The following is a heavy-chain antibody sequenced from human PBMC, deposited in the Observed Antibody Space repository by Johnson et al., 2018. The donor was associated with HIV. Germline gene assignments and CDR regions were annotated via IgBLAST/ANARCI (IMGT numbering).Heavy chain of an antibody. J-gene: IGHJ3*02. Sequence: QVQLVESGGGLVKPGGSLRLSCAASGFTFSSYWMHWVRQAPGKGLEWVAVISYDGSNKYYADSVKGRFTISRDNSKNTLYLQMNSLRAEDTAVYYCASAKSGSFDAFDIWGQGTMVTVSS. CDR2: ISYDGSNK. D-gene: IGHD1-26*01. CDR3: ASAKSGSFDAFDI. CDR1: GFTFSSYW. V-gene: IGHV3-30*03.